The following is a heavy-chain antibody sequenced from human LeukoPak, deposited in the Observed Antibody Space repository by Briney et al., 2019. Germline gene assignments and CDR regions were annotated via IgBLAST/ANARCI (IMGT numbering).Heavy chain of an antibody. CDR2: ISSSSSYI. Sequence: NPGGSLRLSCAASGFTFSSYSMNWVRQAPGKRLEWVSSISSSSSYIYYADSVKGRFTISRDNAKNSLYLQMNSLRAGDTAVYYCARDGEMATISLGEIGYWGQGTLVTVSS. CDR1: GFTFSSYS. J-gene: IGHJ4*02. D-gene: IGHD5-24*01. V-gene: IGHV3-21*01. CDR3: ARDGEMATISLGEIGY.